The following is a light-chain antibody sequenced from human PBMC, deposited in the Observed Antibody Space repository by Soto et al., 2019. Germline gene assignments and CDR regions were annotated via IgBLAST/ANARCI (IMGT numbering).Light chain of an antibody. V-gene: IGLV2-14*01. CDR3: ASYTSSSTSVI. CDR2: EVS. J-gene: IGLJ2*01. Sequence: QSVLTQPASVSGSPGQSITISCTGTSSDVGGYKHVSWYQQHPDKAPKLIIFEVSNRPSGISSRFSGSKSGNTASLTISGLQAEDEADYYCASYTSSSTSVIFGRGTKVTVL. CDR1: SSDVGGYKH.